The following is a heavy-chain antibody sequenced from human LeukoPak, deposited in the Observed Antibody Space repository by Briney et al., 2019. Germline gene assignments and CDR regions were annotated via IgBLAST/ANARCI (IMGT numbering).Heavy chain of an antibody. CDR3: TIEYSSSWYLDY. CDR1: GFTFSGSA. D-gene: IGHD6-13*01. Sequence: PGGSLRLSCAASGFTFSGSAIHWVRQASGKGLEWVGRIKTKTNSYATAYAAPVKGRFTISRDDAKNAAYLQMNSLKSEDTAVYYCTIEYSSSWYLDYWGQGTLVTVSS. V-gene: IGHV3-73*01. CDR2: IKTKTNSYAT. J-gene: IGHJ4*02.